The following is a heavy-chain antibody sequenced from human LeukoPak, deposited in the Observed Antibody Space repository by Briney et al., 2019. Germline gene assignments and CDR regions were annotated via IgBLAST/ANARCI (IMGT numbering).Heavy chain of an antibody. Sequence: SETLSLTCAVYGGSFSGYYWSWIRQPPGKGLEWIGEINHSGRTNYNPSLKSRVTISVDTSKNQFSLKLSSVTAADTAVYYCATKEGLLWFGELFPIRSGMDVWGQGTTVTVSS. CDR3: ATKEGLLWFGELFPIRSGMDV. CDR1: GGSFSGYY. CDR2: INHSGRT. D-gene: IGHD3-10*01. V-gene: IGHV4-34*01. J-gene: IGHJ6*02.